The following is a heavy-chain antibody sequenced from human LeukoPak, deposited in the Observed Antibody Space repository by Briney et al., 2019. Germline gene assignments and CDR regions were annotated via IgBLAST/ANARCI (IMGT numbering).Heavy chain of an antibody. Sequence: SETLSLTCAVSGGCISSGGYSWSWIRQPPGKGLERIGYIYHSGSTYYNPSLKSRVTISVDRSKNQFSLKLSSVTAADTAVYYCARTAYCGGDCYYYFDYWGQGTLVTVSS. D-gene: IGHD2-21*02. CDR2: IYHSGST. CDR3: ARTAYCGGDCYYYFDY. CDR1: GGCISSGGYS. V-gene: IGHV4-30-2*01. J-gene: IGHJ4*02.